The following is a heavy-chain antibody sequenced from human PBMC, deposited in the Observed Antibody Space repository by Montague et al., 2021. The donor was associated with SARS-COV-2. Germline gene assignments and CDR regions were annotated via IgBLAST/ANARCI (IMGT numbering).Heavy chain of an antibody. V-gene: IGHV4-38-2*02. J-gene: IGHJ4*02. Sequence: SETLSLTCSVSGFSISSGYYWGWIRQTPGKGLEWIGSRYQNGATXYSPSLKRPVTILLDTPKNQFSLSLTSVTAADTAVYYCARSGVGIFDFSYFDSWGQGSLVIVSS. CDR3: ARSGVGIFDFSYFDS. D-gene: IGHD3-3*01. CDR1: GFSISSGYY. CDR2: RYQNGAT.